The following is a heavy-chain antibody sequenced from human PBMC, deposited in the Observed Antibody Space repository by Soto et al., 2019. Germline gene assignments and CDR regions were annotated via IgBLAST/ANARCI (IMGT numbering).Heavy chain of an antibody. J-gene: IGHJ4*02. D-gene: IGHD3-22*01. V-gene: IGHV3-23*01. CDR2: ISGSGGST. Sequence: GGSLRLSCAASGFTFSKYAMSWVRQAPGKGLGWVSAISGSGGSTYYADSAKGRFTISRDNSKNTLYLQMNSLRAEDTAVYYCAKDSPYYYDSSVHRIFDYWGQGTLVTVSS. CDR1: GFTFSKYA. CDR3: AKDSPYYYDSSVHRIFDY.